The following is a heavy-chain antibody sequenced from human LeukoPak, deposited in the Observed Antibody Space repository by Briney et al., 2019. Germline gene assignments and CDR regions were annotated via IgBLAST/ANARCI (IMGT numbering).Heavy chain of an antibody. CDR1: GFTLDDYA. J-gene: IGHJ6*02. CDR2: ISWKSGSI. D-gene: IGHD6-13*01. V-gene: IGHV3-9*01. CDR3: AKDKSHSSWTSRFYYYAMDV. Sequence: GGSLRLSCAASGFTLDDYAMHWVRQAPGKGLEWVSGISWKSGSIGYADSVKGRFTISRDNAKNSLYLQMNSLRAEDTALYYCAKDKSHSSWTSRFYYYAMDVWGQGTTVTVSS.